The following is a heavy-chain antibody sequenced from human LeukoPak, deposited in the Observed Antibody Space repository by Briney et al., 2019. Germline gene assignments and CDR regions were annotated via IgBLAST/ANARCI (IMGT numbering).Heavy chain of an antibody. V-gene: IGHV1-2*02. CDR3: ARDYCSGGSCHGWFDP. CDR1: GYTFTGYY. J-gene: IGHJ5*02. Sequence: ASVKVSCKASGYTFTGYYMHWVRQAPGQGLEWMGWINPNSGGTNYAQKFQGRVTMTRDTSISTAYMELSRLRSDDTAVYYCARDYCSGGSCHGWFDPWGQGTLVTVSS. D-gene: IGHD2-15*01. CDR2: INPNSGGT.